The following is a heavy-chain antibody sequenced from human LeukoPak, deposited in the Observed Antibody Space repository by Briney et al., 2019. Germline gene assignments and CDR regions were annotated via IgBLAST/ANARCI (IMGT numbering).Heavy chain of an antibody. CDR3: ASNVDTAIPFDY. CDR2: INHSGST. D-gene: IGHD5-18*01. J-gene: IGHJ4*02. Sequence: PSETLSLTCAVYGGSFSGYYWSWIRQPPGKGLEWLGEINHSGSTNYNPSLKSRVTISVDTSKNQFSLKLSSVTAADTAVYYCASNVDTAIPFDYWGQGTLVTVSS. V-gene: IGHV4-34*01. CDR1: GGSFSGYY.